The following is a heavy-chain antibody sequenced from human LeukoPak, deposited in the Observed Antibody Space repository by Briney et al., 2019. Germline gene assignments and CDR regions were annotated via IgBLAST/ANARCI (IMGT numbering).Heavy chain of an antibody. CDR3: ARMPRGPDV. V-gene: IGHV3-7*01. CDR1: GLTFSSYW. D-gene: IGHD2-2*01. CDR2: IKQDGSEK. J-gene: IGHJ6*04. Sequence: PGGSLRLSCAASGLTFSSYWMVWVRQAPGKGLEWVASIKQDGSEKYYVDSMKGRFTISRDNAKNSLYLQMNSLRVEDTAVYYCARMPRGPDVWGKGTTVTVSS.